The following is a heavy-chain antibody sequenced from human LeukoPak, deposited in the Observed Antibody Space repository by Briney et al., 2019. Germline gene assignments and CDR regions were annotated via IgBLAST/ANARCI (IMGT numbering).Heavy chain of an antibody. CDR2: ISAYNGNT. CDR1: GYTFTSYG. CDR3: ARGLYYYDSSGYYPLDY. V-gene: IGHV1-18*01. J-gene: IGHJ4*02. D-gene: IGHD3-22*01. Sequence: GASVKVSCKASGYTFTSYGISWVRPAPGQGLEWMGWISAYNGNTNYAQKLQGRVTMTTDTSTSTAYMELRSLRSDDTAVYYCARGLYYYDSSGYYPLDYWGQGTLVTVSS.